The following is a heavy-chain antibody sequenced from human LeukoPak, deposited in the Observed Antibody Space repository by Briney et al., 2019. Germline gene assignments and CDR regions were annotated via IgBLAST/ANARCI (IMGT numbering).Heavy chain of an antibody. D-gene: IGHD5-18*01. J-gene: IGHJ4*02. CDR2: IIPIFGTA. CDR1: GGTFSSYA. CDR3: ARGPDTADYFDY. Sequence: SVKVSCKASGGTFSSYAISWVRQAPGQGLEWMGGIIPIFGTANYAQKFQGRVTITTDESTSTAYMELSSLRSEVTAVYYCARGPDTADYFDYWGQGTLVTVSS. V-gene: IGHV1-69*05.